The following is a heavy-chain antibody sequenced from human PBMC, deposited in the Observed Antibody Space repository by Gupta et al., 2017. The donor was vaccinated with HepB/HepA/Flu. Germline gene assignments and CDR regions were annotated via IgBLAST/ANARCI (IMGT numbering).Heavy chain of an antibody. CDR3: ARVSRSIFGVVIDGAHDY. CDR1: GFTFTPHY. Sequence: EVQLVESGGGLVQPGESMRLSRAASGFTFTPHYMDWVRPAPGKGLEWVGRTRNKANRYTTEYAASVKGRFTISRDDSKNSLYLQMNSLKTEDTAVYYCARVSRSIFGVVIDGAHDYWGQGTLVTVSS. D-gene: IGHD3-3*01. V-gene: IGHV3-72*01. CDR2: TRNKANRYTT. J-gene: IGHJ4*02.